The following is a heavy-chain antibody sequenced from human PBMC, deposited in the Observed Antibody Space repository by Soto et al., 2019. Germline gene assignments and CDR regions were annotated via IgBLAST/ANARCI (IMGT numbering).Heavy chain of an antibody. V-gene: IGHV1-69*01. CDR3: ASSAGLDHLLNYYGLNV. CDR2: IIPVLGTP. CDR1: GGTFTSTA. Sequence: QVLLVQSSAEVKKPGSSVKVSCKASGGTFTSTAFSWVRQAPVQGLEWMGGIIPVLGTPNYAQKFQARLTVTADASTPTVHMELSSLRSDDTAVYYCASSAGLDHLLNYYGLNVWGQGTTVTVSS. J-gene: IGHJ6*02. D-gene: IGHD6-13*01.